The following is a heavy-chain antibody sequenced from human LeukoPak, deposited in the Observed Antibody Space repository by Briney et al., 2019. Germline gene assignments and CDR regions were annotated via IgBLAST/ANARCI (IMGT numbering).Heavy chain of an antibody. J-gene: IGHJ4*02. CDR1: GFTFSNYV. Sequence: GGSLRLSCAASGFTFSNYVMSWVRQAPGKGLEWVSAMSGDTLGTYYADSVRGRFTISRDNSKNTLYLLMNSLRVEDTAVHYCAKGSAAGRPYYFDYWGQGTLVTVSS. D-gene: IGHD6-6*01. V-gene: IGHV3-23*01. CDR3: AKGSAAGRPYYFDY. CDR2: MSGDTLGT.